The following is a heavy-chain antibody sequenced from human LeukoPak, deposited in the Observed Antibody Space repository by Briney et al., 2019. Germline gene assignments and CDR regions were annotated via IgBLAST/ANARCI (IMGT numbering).Heavy chain of an antibody. Sequence: PSETLSLTCTVSGGSISSYYWSWIRQPAGKGLEWIGRIYTSGSTNYNPSLKSRVTMSVDTSKNQFSLKLSSVTAADTAVYYCARVLGSSGYRDAFDIWGQGTVVTVSS. V-gene: IGHV4-4*07. CDR2: IYTSGST. J-gene: IGHJ3*02. CDR1: GGSISSYY. CDR3: ARVLGSSGYRDAFDI. D-gene: IGHD3-22*01.